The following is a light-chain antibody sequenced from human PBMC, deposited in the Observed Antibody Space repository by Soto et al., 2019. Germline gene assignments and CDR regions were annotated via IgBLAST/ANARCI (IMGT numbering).Light chain of an antibody. Sequence: DIQMTQSPSTLSGSVGDRVTITCRASQTIRSWLAWYQQKPGKAPKLLIYDASSLLSGVPSRFSGSGSGTDFTLTISGLQPDDFATYYCQQYDTYSRTFGQGTKVDI. CDR1: QTIRSW. V-gene: IGKV1-5*01. J-gene: IGKJ1*01. CDR2: DAS. CDR3: QQYDTYSRT.